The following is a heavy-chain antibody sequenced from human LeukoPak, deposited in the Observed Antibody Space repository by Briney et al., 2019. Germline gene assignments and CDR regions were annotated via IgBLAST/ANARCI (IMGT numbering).Heavy chain of an antibody. CDR1: GYTFTGYY. J-gene: IGHJ6*02. D-gene: IGHD2-2*01. CDR3: ARVHIVVVPAAALFYYYYGMDV. Sequence: ASVKVSCMASGYTFTGYYMHWVRQAPGQGLEWMGWISAYNGNTNYAQKLQGRVTMTTDTSTSTAYMELRSLRSDDTAVYYCARVHIVVVPAAALFYYYYGMDVWGQGTTVTVSS. V-gene: IGHV1-18*04. CDR2: ISAYNGNT.